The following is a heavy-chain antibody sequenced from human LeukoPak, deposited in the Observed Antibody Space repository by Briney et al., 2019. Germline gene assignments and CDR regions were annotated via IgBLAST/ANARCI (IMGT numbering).Heavy chain of an antibody. CDR2: ISSSSSYI. CDR3: ARDCDIVGVRAAPNWFDP. Sequence: NPGGSLRLSCAASGFTFSSYSMNWVRQAPGKGLEWVSSISSSSSYIYYADSVKGRFTISRDNAKNSLYLQMNSLRAEDTAVYYCARDCDIVGVRAAPNWFDPWGQGTLVTVSS. V-gene: IGHV3-21*01. J-gene: IGHJ5*02. CDR1: GFTFSSYS. D-gene: IGHD2-2*01.